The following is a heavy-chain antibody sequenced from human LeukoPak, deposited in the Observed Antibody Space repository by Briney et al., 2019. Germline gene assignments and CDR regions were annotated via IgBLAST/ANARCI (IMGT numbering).Heavy chain of an antibody. CDR3: ARDRRYGSGSGDFDY. Sequence: GGSLRLSCAASGFTFSDHYIDWVRQAPGKGLEWVANIKQDGSEKYYVDSVKGRFTISRDNAKNSLYLQMNSLRAEDTAVYYCARDRRYGSGSGDFDYWGQGTLVTVSS. D-gene: IGHD3-10*01. J-gene: IGHJ4*02. CDR1: GFTFSDHY. V-gene: IGHV3-7*03. CDR2: IKQDGSEK.